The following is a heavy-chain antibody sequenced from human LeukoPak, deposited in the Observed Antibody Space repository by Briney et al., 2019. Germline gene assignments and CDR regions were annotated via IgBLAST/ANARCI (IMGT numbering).Heavy chain of an antibody. CDR2: FNSDGSNA. D-gene: IGHD2-21*01. V-gene: IGHV3-74*01. CDR1: GFTFSSYW. J-gene: IGHJ4*02. CDR3: GREHGGVNY. Sequence: PGGSLRLSCAASGFTFSSYWMPWVRQAPGKGMVWISRFNSDGSNARYADSVKGRFTISRDNAKNTLYLQMNSLRAEDTAVYYGGREHGGVNYWGQGTLVTVSS.